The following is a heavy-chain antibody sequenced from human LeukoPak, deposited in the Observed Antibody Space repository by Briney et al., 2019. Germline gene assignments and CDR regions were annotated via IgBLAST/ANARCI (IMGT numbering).Heavy chain of an antibody. J-gene: IGHJ4*02. D-gene: IGHD3-9*01. CDR1: GGSFSGYY. Sequence: SETLSLTCAVYGGSFSGYYCSWIRQPPGKGLEWIGEINHSGSTNYNPSLKSRVTISVDTSKNQFSLKLSSVTAADTAVYYCASNYDILTGSSDWGQGSLVTVSS. CDR3: ASNYDILTGSSD. CDR2: INHSGST. V-gene: IGHV4-34*01.